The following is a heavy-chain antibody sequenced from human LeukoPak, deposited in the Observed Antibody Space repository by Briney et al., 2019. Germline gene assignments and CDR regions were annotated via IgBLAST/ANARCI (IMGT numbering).Heavy chain of an antibody. CDR2: INHSGST. J-gene: IGHJ6*03. CDR3: ARGAYDFWSGYAYTPYYYYMDV. CDR1: GGSFSGYY. Sequence: PSETLSLTCAVYGGSFSGYYWSWIRQPPGKGLEWIGEINHSGSTNYNPSLKSRVTISVDTSKNQFSLKLSSVTAADTAVYYCARGAYDFWSGYAYTPYYYYMDVWGKGTTVTVSS. D-gene: IGHD3-3*01. V-gene: IGHV4-34*01.